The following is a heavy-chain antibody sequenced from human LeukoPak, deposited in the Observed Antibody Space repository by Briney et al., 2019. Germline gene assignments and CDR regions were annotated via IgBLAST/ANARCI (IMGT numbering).Heavy chain of an antibody. D-gene: IGHD3-16*02. CDR2: ISSSGTTI. V-gene: IGHV3-48*03. J-gene: IGHJ5*02. CDR3: ARGVVWFAP. Sequence: GGSLRLSCAASGFTFSSYEMNWVRQAPGKGLEWVSYISSSGTTIYYADSVKGRFTISRDNAKNSLYLQMNSLRAKDTAVYYCARGVVWFAPWGQGTLVTVSS. CDR1: GFTFSSYE.